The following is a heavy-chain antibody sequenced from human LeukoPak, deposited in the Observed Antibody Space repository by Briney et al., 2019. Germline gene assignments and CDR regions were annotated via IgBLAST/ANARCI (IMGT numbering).Heavy chain of an antibody. CDR3: AKDRPSDSSAWYAWNY. D-gene: IGHD6-19*01. Sequence: GGSLRLSCAASGFTFSSYAMSWVRQAPGKGLEWVSAISGSGGSTHYADSVKGRFTISRDNSKNTLYLQMNSLRVEDTAVYYCAKDRPSDSSAWYAWNYWGQGTLVTVSS. J-gene: IGHJ4*02. CDR2: ISGSGGST. CDR1: GFTFSSYA. V-gene: IGHV3-23*01.